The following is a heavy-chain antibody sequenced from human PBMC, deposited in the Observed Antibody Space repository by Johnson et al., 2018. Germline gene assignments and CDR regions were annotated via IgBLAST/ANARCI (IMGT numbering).Heavy chain of an antibody. V-gene: IGHV3-49*03. Sequence: VQLVESGGGLVQPGRSLRLSCTASGFTFGDFAMTWFRQAPGKGLEWVGFIRSKGYGGTTEYVASVKGRFTISRDDSKSIAYLQMNSLKTEDTAVYYCARDWEEMATITRYFQHWGQGTLVTVSS. CDR2: IRSKGYGGTT. CDR1: GFTFGDFA. CDR3: ARDWEEMATITRYFQH. J-gene: IGHJ1*01. D-gene: IGHD5-24*01.